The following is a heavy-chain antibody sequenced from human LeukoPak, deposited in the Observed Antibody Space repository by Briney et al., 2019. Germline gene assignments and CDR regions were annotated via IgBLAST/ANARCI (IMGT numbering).Heavy chain of an antibody. CDR1: GGSISSGGYS. CDR2: IYHSGST. V-gene: IGHV4-30-2*01. CDR3: ARSNHPRYYFDY. D-gene: IGHD1-14*01. Sequence: SQTLSLTCAVSGGSISSGGYSWSWIRQPPGKGLEWIGYIYHSGSTYYNPSLKSRVTISVDRSKNQFTLKLSSVTAADTAVYYCARSNHPRYYFDYWGQGTLVTVSS. J-gene: IGHJ4*02.